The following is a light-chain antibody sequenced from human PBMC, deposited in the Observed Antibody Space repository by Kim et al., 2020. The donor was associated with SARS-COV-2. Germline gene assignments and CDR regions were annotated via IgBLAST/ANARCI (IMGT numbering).Light chain of an antibody. J-gene: IGKJ2*01. V-gene: IGKV3-20*01. CDR2: GTS. CDR1: QSVNSRY. CDR3: QQYGTLPYT. Sequence: EIVLTQSPGTLSLSPGERATLSCRASQSVNSRYLAWYQVKPGQAPRLLIFGTSNWATGVPDRFSGSGSGTDFTLTISSLEPEDFAVYYCQQYGTLPYTLGQGTKLEI.